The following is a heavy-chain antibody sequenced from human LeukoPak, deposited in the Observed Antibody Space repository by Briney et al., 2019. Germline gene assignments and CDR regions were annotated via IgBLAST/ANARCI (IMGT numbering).Heavy chain of an antibody. CDR1: SGSISSYY. CDR2: IFYSGST. J-gene: IGHJ6*03. CDR3: ARLYYSYYMDV. V-gene: IGHV4-59*01. Sequence: SETLSLTCTVSSGSISSYYWGWIRQPPGKGLEGIGYIFYSGSTNYNPSLKSRVTISIDTSKNQFSLKLSSVTAADTAVYYCARLYYSYYMDVWGKGTTVTVSS.